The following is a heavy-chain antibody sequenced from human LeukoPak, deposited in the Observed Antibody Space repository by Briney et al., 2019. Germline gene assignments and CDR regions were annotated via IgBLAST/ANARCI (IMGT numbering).Heavy chain of an antibody. CDR3: ARVGGANYYDSSGYLDY. CDR2: IYYSGST. D-gene: IGHD3-22*01. J-gene: IGHJ4*02. V-gene: IGHV4-39*07. Sequence: SETLSLTCAVSGGSISSSSYYWGWIRQPPGKGLEWIGSIYYSGSTYYNPSLKSRVTISVDTSKNQFSLKLSSVTAADTAVYYCARVGGANYYDSSGYLDYWGQGTLVTVSS. CDR1: GGSISSSSYY.